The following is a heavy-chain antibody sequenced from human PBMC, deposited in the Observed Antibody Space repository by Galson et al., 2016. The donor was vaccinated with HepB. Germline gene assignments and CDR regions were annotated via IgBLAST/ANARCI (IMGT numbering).Heavy chain of an antibody. V-gene: IGHV3-74*03. CDR1: GFTFSSHW. CDR3: ARDMWGYEILSAHQRGAFDV. CDR2: SNSDARSM. D-gene: IGHD3-9*01. J-gene: IGHJ3*01. Sequence: SLRLSCAVSGFTFSSHWRHWVRQAPGKGLVLVSRSNSDARSMKYADSVKGRFTISRDNAKNMLYLQMNSLRVEDTVGYYCARDMWGYEILSAHQRGAFDVWGQGTLVTVS.